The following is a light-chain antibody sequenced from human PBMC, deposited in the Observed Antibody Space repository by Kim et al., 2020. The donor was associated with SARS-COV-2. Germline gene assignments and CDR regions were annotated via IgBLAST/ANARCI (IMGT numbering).Light chain of an antibody. CDR3: HQHGSSPLP. J-gene: IGKJ4*01. CDR1: QTVPSKY. CDR2: GAS. Sequence: ENVLTQSPGTLSLSPGEGATLSCRASQTVPSKYLAWYQQKPGQAPRLLIHGASSRATGIPDRFSGSGSGTDFTLTISRLEPEDFAVYYCHQHGSSPLPFGGGTKVDIK. V-gene: IGKV3-20*01.